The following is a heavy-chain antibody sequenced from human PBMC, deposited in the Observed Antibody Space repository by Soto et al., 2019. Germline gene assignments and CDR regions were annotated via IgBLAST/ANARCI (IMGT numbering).Heavy chain of an antibody. V-gene: IGHV2-70*04. Sequence: SGPTLVNPTQTLTLTCTFSGFSLRTSGMRVSWIRQPPGKALEWLARIDWGDEKFYNKSLKTRLTVSKDTSKNQVVLTMTNVDPVDTATYFCARIFGGGGDLDYWGQGILVTVSS. D-gene: IGHD3-10*01. CDR2: IDWGDEK. J-gene: IGHJ4*02. CDR3: ARIFGGGGDLDY. CDR1: GFSLRTSGMR.